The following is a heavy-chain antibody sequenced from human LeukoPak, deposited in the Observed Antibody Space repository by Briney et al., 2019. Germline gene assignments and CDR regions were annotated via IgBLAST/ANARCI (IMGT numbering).Heavy chain of an antibody. D-gene: IGHD5-24*01. CDR2: ISAYNGNT. CDR1: GYAFTSYG. Sequence: GASVKVSCKASGYAFTSYGISWVRQAPGQGLEWMGWISAYNGNTNYAQKLQGRVTMTRDTSINTAYMELSSLRSGDAAIYYCTRGGDGTRRDFDYWGQGTLVTVSS. V-gene: IGHV1-18*01. J-gene: IGHJ4*02. CDR3: TRGGDGTRRDFDY.